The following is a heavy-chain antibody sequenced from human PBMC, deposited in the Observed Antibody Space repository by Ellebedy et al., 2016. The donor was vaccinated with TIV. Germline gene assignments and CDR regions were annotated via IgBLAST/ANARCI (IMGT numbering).Heavy chain of an antibody. CDR3: TRPRVRSPYYHGMDV. CDR2: IWDDGSNT. V-gene: IGHV3-33*01. J-gene: IGHJ6*02. CDR1: GFTFSHYA. D-gene: IGHD3-16*01. Sequence: PGGSLRLSCAASGFTFSHYAMNWVRQAPGKGLEWVAVIWDDGSNTYYADSVKGRFSISRDNSKNTLYLQMNSLRAEDTAVYYCTRPRVRSPYYHGMDVWGQGTTIIVSS.